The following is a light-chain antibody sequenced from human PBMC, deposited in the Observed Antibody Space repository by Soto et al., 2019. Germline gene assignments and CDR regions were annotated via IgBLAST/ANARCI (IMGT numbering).Light chain of an antibody. CDR3: SSYTSSITPFV. J-gene: IGLJ1*01. CDR2: EVS. Sequence: QSALTQPASVSGSPGQSITISCTGTSSDVGRYNYVSWYQQHPGKAPKLMIFEVSNRPSGVSNRFSGSKSGNTASLTISGLQAEDEADHYCSSYTSSITPFVFGTGTKVTVL. V-gene: IGLV2-14*01. CDR1: SSDVGRYNY.